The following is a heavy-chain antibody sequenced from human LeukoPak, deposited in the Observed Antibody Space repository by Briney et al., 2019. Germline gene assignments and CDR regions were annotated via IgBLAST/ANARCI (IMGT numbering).Heavy chain of an antibody. V-gene: IGHV4-38-2*01. CDR1: GYSISNGYY. Sequence: PSETLSLTCAVSGYSISNGYYWGWIRQPPGKGLEWIGSIYHSGSTYYNPSLKSRVTISVDTPKNQFSLKLSSVTAADTAVYYCARAPNPTVTSQYFFDNWGQGTLVTVSS. J-gene: IGHJ4*02. CDR2: IYHSGST. CDR3: ARAPNPTVTSQYFFDN. D-gene: IGHD4-17*01.